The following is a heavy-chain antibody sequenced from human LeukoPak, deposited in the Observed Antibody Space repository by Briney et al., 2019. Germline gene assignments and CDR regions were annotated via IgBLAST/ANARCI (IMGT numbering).Heavy chain of an antibody. CDR1: GFTFSNAW. CDR2: IKSKTFGGTT. D-gene: IGHD3-16*01. J-gene: IGHJ4*02. V-gene: IGHV3-15*01. CDR3: TTLGAFDY. Sequence: AGGSLRLSCAASGFTFSNAWMSWVRQAPGKGLEWVGRIKSKTFGGTTDYAAPVKGRFTISRDDSKNTLYLHMNTLKTEDTAIYYCTTLGAFDYWGQGTLVTVSS.